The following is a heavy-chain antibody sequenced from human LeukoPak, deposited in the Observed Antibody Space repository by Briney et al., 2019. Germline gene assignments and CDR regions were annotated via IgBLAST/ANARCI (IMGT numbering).Heavy chain of an antibody. V-gene: IGHV3-66*01. CDR3: AMVRGVITNFDY. D-gene: IGHD3-10*01. CDR2: IYSSGYT. J-gene: IGHJ4*02. Sequence: GGSLRLSCAVSGFTVSSNYMTWVRQAPGKGLEWVSVIYSSGYTNYADSVKGRFTISRDNAKNSLYLQMNSLRAEDTAVYYCAMVRGVITNFDYWGQGTLVTVSS. CDR1: GFTVSSNY.